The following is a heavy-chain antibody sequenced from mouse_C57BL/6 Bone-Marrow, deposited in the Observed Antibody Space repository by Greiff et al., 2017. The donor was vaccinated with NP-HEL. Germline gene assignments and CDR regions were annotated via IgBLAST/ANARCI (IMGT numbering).Heavy chain of an antibody. J-gene: IGHJ3*01. CDR2: INPYNGDT. CDR1: GYSFTGYF. CDR3: AREGFITTVEGFAY. D-gene: IGHD1-1*01. Sequence: VQLKQSGPELVKPGDSVKISCKASGYSFTGYFMNWVMQSHGKSLEWIGRINPYNGDTFYNQKFKGKATLTVDKSSSTAHMELRSLTSEDSAVYYCAREGFITTVEGFAYWGQGTLVTVSA. V-gene: IGHV1-20*01.